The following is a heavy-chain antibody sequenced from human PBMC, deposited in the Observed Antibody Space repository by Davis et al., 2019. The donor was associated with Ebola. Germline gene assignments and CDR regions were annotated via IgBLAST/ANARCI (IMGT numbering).Heavy chain of an antibody. Sequence: GESLKISCAASGFTFSSYSMNWVRQAPGKGLEWVSSISSSSSYIYYADSVKGRFTISRDNARNSLYLQMNSLRAEDTAVYYCARDAGPLDYWGQGTLVTVSS. V-gene: IGHV3-21*01. CDR1: GFTFSSYS. CDR3: ARDAGPLDY. CDR2: ISSSSSYI. J-gene: IGHJ4*02.